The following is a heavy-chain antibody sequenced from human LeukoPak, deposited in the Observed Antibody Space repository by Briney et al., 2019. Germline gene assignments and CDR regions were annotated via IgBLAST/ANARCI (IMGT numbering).Heavy chain of an antibody. CDR1: GDSISSGDYY. Sequence: SETLSLTCTVSGDSISSGDYYWSWIRQPAGKGLEWIGYIYYSGSTNYNPSLKSRVTISVDTSKNQFSLKLSSVTAADTAVYYCARDLGGWFDPWGQGTLVTVSS. J-gene: IGHJ5*02. CDR2: IYYSGST. D-gene: IGHD3-16*01. CDR3: ARDLGGWFDP. V-gene: IGHV4-61*10.